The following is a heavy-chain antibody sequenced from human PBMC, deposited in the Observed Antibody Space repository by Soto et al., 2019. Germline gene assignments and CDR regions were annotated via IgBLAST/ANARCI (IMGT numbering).Heavy chain of an antibody. CDR2: IIPIFGTA. D-gene: IGHD2-2*01. J-gene: IGHJ5*02. V-gene: IGHV1-69*01. Sequence: QVQLVQSGAEVKKPGSSVKVSCKASGGTFSSYAISWVRQAPGQGLEWMGGIIPIFGTANYAQKFQGSVTITADECTSTAYMELSSLRAEDTAVYYCAKDNVGVPAAMWVDWFDPWGQGTLVTVSS. CDR1: GGTFSSYA. CDR3: AKDNVGVPAAMWVDWFDP.